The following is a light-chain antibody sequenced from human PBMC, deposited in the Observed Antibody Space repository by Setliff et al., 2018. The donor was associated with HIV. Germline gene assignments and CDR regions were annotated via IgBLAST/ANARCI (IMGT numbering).Light chain of an antibody. Sequence: SALTQPASVSGSPGQSIAISCTGSSTDIGTYTYVSWYQQHPGQAPKLLIFEVTNRPSGVSNRFSGSKSGNTASLSVSGLQAEDEVEYFCSSYTTSNTLHVLFGGGTKVTV. CDR1: STDIGTYTY. CDR3: SSYTTSNTLHVL. CDR2: EVT. J-gene: IGLJ2*01. V-gene: IGLV2-14*01.